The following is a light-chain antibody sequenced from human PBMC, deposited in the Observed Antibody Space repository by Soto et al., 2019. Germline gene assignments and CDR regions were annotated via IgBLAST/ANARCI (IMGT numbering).Light chain of an antibody. CDR2: GAY. V-gene: IGKV1-5*03. Sequence: DMPMTQSPSTLSASVGDRVTIICRANQTINDWLAWYQQKPGKAPKLLIYGAYNLQTGVPSRFSGSGSGTEFTLTISSLQPDDFATYYCQRYNYYFGGGTKVDFK. J-gene: IGKJ4*01. CDR1: QTINDW. CDR3: QRYNYY.